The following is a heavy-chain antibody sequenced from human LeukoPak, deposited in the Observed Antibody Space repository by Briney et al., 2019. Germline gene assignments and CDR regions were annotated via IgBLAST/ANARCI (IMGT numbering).Heavy chain of an antibody. CDR3: AREEGRPAVYCSGGSCPIGFDP. Sequence: TGGSLRLSCAASGFTFSSYSMNWVRQAPGKGLEWVSSISSSSSYIYYADSVKGRFTISRDNAKNSLYLQMNSLRAEDTAVYYCAREEGRPAVYCSGGSCPIGFDPWGQGTLVTVAS. CDR1: GFTFSSYS. J-gene: IGHJ5*02. V-gene: IGHV3-21*01. CDR2: ISSSSSYI. D-gene: IGHD2-15*01.